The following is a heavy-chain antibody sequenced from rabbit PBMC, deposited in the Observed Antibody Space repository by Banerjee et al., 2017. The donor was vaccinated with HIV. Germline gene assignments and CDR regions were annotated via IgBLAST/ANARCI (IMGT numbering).Heavy chain of an antibody. CDR2: IDTHSSGST. Sequence: QEQLVESGGGLVQPEGSLTLTCKASGFTLSSYWMWWVRQAPGKGLEWIACIDTHSSGSTYYANWAQGRFTISKTSSTTVTLQMTSLTAADTATYFCARDSAGREDFNLWGPGTLVTVS. CDR1: GFTLSSYW. D-gene: IGHD4-2*01. J-gene: IGHJ4*01. V-gene: IGHV1S45*01. CDR3: ARDSAGREDFNL.